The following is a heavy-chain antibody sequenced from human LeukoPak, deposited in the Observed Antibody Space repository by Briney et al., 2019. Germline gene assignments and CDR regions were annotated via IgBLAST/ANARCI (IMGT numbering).Heavy chain of an antibody. CDR1: GFTFNNYV. D-gene: IGHD3-22*01. CDR2: ITDSSTST. J-gene: IGHJ4*02. CDR3: AKGVRTYNYDSSGYHDY. Sequence: GGSLRLSCAASGFTFNNYVMNWVRQAPGKGLEWVSAITDSSTSTYYADSVKGRFTISRDNSKNTLYLQMNSLRAEDTAVYYCAKGVRTYNYDSSGYHDYWGQGTLVTVSS. V-gene: IGHV3-23*01.